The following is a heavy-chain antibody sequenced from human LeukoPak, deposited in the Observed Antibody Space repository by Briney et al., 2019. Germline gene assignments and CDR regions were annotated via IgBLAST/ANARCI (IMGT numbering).Heavy chain of an antibody. V-gene: IGHV4-34*01. D-gene: IGHD1-14*01. CDR2: INHSGST. CDR1: GGSFSGYY. CDR3: ARAPEKKLAFDI. J-gene: IGHJ3*02. Sequence: PSETLSLTCAVYGGSFSGYYWSWIRQPPGKGLEWSGEINHSGSTNYNPSLKSRVTISVDTSKNQFSLKLSSATGAAPAGYYFARAPEKKLAFDIWGQGTMVTVSS.